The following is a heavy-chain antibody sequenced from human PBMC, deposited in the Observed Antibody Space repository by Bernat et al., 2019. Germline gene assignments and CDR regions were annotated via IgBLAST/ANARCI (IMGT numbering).Heavy chain of an antibody. D-gene: IGHD2-2*01. Sequence: EVQLVQSGAEVKKPGESLKISCKGSGYSFTSYWIGWVRQMPGKGLEWMGIIYPGDSDTRYSPSFQGKVTISADKTISTAYLQWSSLKASDTAMYYCARRGYCSRTSCYAFDYWGQGTLVSVSS. J-gene: IGHJ4*02. CDR1: GYSFTSYW. CDR2: IYPGDSDT. V-gene: IGHV5-51*01. CDR3: ARRGYCSRTSCYAFDY.